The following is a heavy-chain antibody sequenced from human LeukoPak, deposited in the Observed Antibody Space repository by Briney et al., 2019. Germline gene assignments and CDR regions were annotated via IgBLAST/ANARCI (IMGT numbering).Heavy chain of an antibody. J-gene: IGHJ4*02. CDR1: GASISSGSYY. Sequence: KPSETLSLTCTVSGASISSGSYYWSWIRQPAGKGLEWIGRIYTSGSTNYNPSLKSRVTISVDTSKNQFSLKLSSVTAADTAVYYCARRSPYSTGWSSYFDYWGQGALVTVSS. CDR3: ARRSPYSTGWSSYFDY. D-gene: IGHD6-19*01. CDR2: IYTSGST. V-gene: IGHV4-61*02.